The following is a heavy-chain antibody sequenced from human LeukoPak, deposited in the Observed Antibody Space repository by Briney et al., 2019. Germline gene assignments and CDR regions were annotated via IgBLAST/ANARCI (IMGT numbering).Heavy chain of an antibody. CDR1: GFTFSSYA. CDR2: ISSSGSTI. D-gene: IGHD3-3*01. Sequence: PGGSLRLSCAASGFTFSSYAMSWIRQAPGKGLEWVSYISSSGSTIYYADSVKGRFTISRDNAKNSLYLQMNSLRAEDTAVYYCARSGDFWSGYYWGTYWYFDLWGRGTLVTVSS. CDR3: ARSGDFWSGYYWGTYWYFDL. J-gene: IGHJ2*01. V-gene: IGHV3-11*01.